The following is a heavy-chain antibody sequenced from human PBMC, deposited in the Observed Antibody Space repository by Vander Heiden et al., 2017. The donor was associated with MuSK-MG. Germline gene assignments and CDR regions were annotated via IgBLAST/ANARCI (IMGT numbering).Heavy chain of an antibody. CDR1: GFIFSTYA. CDR3: ATSTGNEVGAYDI. CDR2: ISHDGRNE. V-gene: IGHV3-30*04. D-gene: IGHD1-26*01. J-gene: IGHJ3*02. Sequence: QVQLVESGGGVVQPGKSLRLSCAVSGFIFSTYAMHWVRQAPGKGLEWVAVISHDGRNENYGDSVKGRFTISRDNSKNTLYLQMNSLRAEDMAVDYCATSTGNEVGAYDIWGQGTRVIVSS.